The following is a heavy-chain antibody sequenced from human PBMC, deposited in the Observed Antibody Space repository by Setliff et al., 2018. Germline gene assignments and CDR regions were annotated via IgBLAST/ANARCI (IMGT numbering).Heavy chain of an antibody. Sequence: GGSLRLSCAASGFTFSNYAMTWVRQAPGKGLEWVSGISGNGDNTYYADSVKGRFTISRDNSKNTLYLQMNNLRGEDTAVYYCVKTHWDTWIRGAFDIWGQGTMVTVSS. J-gene: IGHJ3*02. D-gene: IGHD3-10*01. CDR1: GFTFSNYA. CDR3: VKTHWDTWIRGAFDI. CDR2: ISGNGDNT. V-gene: IGHV3-23*01.